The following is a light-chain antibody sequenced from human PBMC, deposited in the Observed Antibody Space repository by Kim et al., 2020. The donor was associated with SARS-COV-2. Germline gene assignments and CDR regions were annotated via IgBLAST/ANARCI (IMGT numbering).Light chain of an antibody. CDR3: NSRDSSGNHQVV. CDR2: GKN. CDR1: SLRSYY. Sequence: GKTVRITCQGDSLRSYYASWYQQKPGQAPVLVIYGKNNRPSGIPDRFSGSSSGNTASLTITGAQAEDEADYYCNSRDSSGNHQVVFGGGTQLTVL. V-gene: IGLV3-19*01. J-gene: IGLJ2*01.